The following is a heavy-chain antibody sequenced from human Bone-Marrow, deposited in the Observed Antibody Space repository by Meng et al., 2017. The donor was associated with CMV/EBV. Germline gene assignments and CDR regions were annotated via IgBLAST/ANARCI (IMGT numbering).Heavy chain of an antibody. D-gene: IGHD2-2*01. Sequence: ASVKVSCKVSGYTLTELSRHWVRQAPGQGLEWMGWISAYNGNTNYAQKLQGRVTMTTDTSTSTAYMELRSLRSDDTAVYYCARLYIVVVPAAMGQYNWFDPWGHGTLVTVSS. CDR3: ARLYIVVVPAAMGQYNWFDP. CDR1: GYTLTELS. CDR2: ISAYNGNT. V-gene: IGHV1-18*01. J-gene: IGHJ5*02.